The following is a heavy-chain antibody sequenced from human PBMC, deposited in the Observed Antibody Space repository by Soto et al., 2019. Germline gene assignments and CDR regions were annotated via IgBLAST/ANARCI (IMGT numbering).Heavy chain of an antibody. CDR2: ISYDGSNK. D-gene: IGHD3-22*01. Sequence: GGSLRLSCAASGFTFSSYGMHWVRQAPGKGLEWVAVISYDGSNKYYADSVKGRFTISRDNSKNTLYLQMNSLRAEDTAVYYCAKDDLYYFDSSGYQTGPFDYWGQGTLVNVSS. V-gene: IGHV3-30*18. CDR3: AKDDLYYFDSSGYQTGPFDY. J-gene: IGHJ4*02. CDR1: GFTFSSYG.